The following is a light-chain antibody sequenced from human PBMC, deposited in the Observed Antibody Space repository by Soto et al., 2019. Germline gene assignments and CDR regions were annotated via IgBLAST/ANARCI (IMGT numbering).Light chain of an antibody. J-gene: IGKJ3*01. CDR3: QQYHDWPSFT. Sequence: ERVMTQSPATLSVSPGERATLSCRASQSVSSNVAWYQQKPGQAPRLLIYGASTRATGIPARFSGLGSGTEFTLTISSLQSEDFAVYFCQQYHDWPSFTFGPGTKVDIK. CDR1: QSVSSN. CDR2: GAS. V-gene: IGKV3-15*01.